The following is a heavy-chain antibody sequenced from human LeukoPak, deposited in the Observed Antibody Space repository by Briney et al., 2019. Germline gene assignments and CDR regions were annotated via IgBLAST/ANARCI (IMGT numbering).Heavy chain of an antibody. Sequence: GGSLRLSCAASGFTFSSYGMHWVRQAPGKRLEWVAVISYDGSNKYYADSVKGRFTISRDNSKNTLYLQMNSLRAEDTAVYYCAKLTRIAVAGTDFDYWGQGTLVTVSS. D-gene: IGHD6-19*01. CDR3: AKLTRIAVAGTDFDY. V-gene: IGHV3-30*18. J-gene: IGHJ4*02. CDR1: GFTFSSYG. CDR2: ISYDGSNK.